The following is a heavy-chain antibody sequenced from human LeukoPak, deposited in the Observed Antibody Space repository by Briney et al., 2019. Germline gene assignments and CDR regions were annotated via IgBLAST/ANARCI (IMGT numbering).Heavy chain of an antibody. Sequence: SETLSLTCTVSGASISSYYWSWIRQPPGKGLEWIGYIYYSGSTNYNPSLKSRVTISVDTSKNQFSLKLSSVTAADTAVYYCARGRSKFDYWGQGTLVTVSS. D-gene: IGHD5-24*01. CDR1: GASISSYY. CDR3: ARGRSKFDY. J-gene: IGHJ4*02. CDR2: IYYSGST. V-gene: IGHV4-59*01.